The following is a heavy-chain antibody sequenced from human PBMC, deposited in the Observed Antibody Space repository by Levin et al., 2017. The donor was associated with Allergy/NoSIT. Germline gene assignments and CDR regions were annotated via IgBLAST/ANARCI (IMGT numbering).Heavy chain of an antibody. J-gene: IGHJ4*02. CDR3: ARWWIQLWSSGGDY. CDR2: ISGSGGST. D-gene: IGHD5-18*01. CDR1: GFTFSSYA. V-gene: IGHV3-23*01. Sequence: GGSLRLSCAASGFTFSSYAMSWVRQAPGKGLEWVSAISGSGGSTYYADSVKGRFTISRDNSKNTLYLQMNSLRAEDTAVYYCARWWIQLWSSGGDYWGQGTLVTVSS.